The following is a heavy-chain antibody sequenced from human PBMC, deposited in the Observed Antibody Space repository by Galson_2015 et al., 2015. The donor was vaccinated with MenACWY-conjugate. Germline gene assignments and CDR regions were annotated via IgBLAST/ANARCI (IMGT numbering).Heavy chain of an antibody. D-gene: IGHD2-2*01. CDR3: ATPPTSRRGMDV. V-gene: IGHV5-51*01. CDR2: ISPGDSNT. CDR1: GSYFTSYW. J-gene: IGHJ6*02. Sequence: QSGAEVKQPGESLKISCTGSGSYFTSYWIAWVRQIPGKGLEWMGLISPGDSNTRYSPSFQGQVTISADKSISTAYLQWSSLKASDTAMYYCATPPTSRRGMDVSGQGTTVTVSS.